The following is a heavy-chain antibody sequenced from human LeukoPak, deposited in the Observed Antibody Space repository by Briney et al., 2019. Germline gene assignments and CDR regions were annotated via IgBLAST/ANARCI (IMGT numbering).Heavy chain of an antibody. CDR1: GFTFSTNA. CDR3: AKDVGKWESLHFFDY. J-gene: IGHJ4*02. V-gene: IGHV3-23*01. Sequence: PGGSLRLSCLTSGFTFSTNAMSWVRQAPGKGLEWISGISGSGASTYYADSVTGQFTIPRDNSRNTLYLQMNSLRGDDTAVYYCAKDVGKWESLHFFDYWGQGTLVTVSS. D-gene: IGHD1-26*01. CDR2: ISGSGAST.